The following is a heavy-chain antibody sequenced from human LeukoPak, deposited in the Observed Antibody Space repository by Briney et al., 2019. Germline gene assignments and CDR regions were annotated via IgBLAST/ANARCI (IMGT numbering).Heavy chain of an antibody. J-gene: IGHJ4*02. Sequence: SETLSLTCTVSGDSISSYYWSWIRQPPEKGLEWIGYIYYCGSTNYNPSLKSRVTISLDTSKNQFSLKLSSVTAADTAVYYCARGAYYYDSSGYYYFDYWGQGTLVTVSS. D-gene: IGHD3-22*01. V-gene: IGHV4-59*01. CDR3: ARGAYYYDSSGYYYFDY. CDR1: GDSISSYY. CDR2: IYYCGST.